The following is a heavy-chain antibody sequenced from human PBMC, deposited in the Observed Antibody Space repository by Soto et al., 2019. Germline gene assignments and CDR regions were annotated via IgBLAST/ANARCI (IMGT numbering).Heavy chain of an antibody. CDR3: ARGKPFGHYAMDV. CDR1: GGSFSDYY. J-gene: IGHJ6*02. CDR2: INHGGST. V-gene: IGHV4-34*01. D-gene: IGHD3-3*01. Sequence: SETLSLTCAVYGGSFSDYYWSWIRQPPGKGLDWIGEINHGGSTNYNPSLKSRVTISVDTSKNQFSLKLSSVTAADTAVYYCARGKPFGHYAMDVWGQGTTVTVSS.